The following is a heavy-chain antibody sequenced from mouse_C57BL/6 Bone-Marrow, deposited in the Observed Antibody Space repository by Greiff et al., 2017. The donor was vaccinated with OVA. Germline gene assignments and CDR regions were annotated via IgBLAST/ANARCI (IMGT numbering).Heavy chain of an antibody. CDR1: GFSFNTYA. CDR3: VRHAFYDYDPFYAY. J-gene: IGHJ3*01. Sequence: EVQLVESGGGLVQPKGSLKLSCAASGFSFNTYAMNWVRQAPGKGLEWVARIRSKSNNYATYYADSVKDRFTISRDDSESMLYLQMNNLKTEDTAMYYCVRHAFYDYDPFYAYWGQGTLVTVSA. V-gene: IGHV10-1*01. CDR2: IRSKSNNYAT. D-gene: IGHD2-4*01.